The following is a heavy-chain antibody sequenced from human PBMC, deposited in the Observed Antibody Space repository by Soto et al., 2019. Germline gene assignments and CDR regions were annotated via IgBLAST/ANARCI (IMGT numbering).Heavy chain of an antibody. J-gene: IGHJ5*02. CDR2: INYSGST. V-gene: IGHV4-39*01. Sequence: SETLSLTCTVSGGSITSSSDYWGWIRQPPGKGLEWIGTINYSGSTYYNPPLKSRVTISVDTSKNQFSLKLSSVTAADTAVYYCARPINARFSSVSGGSYGDWFDPWGQGTLVTVSS. CDR3: ARPINARFSSVSGGSYGDWFDP. CDR1: GGSITSSSDY. D-gene: IGHD3-10*01.